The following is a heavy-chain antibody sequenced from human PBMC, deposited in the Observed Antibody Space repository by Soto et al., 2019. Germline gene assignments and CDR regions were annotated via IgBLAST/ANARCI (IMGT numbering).Heavy chain of an antibody. D-gene: IGHD2-2*01. CDR2: IKQDGSEK. Sequence: GGSLRLSCAASGCTFSSYWMSWVRQAPGKGLEWVANIKQDGSEKYYVDSVKGRFTISRDNAKNSLYLQMNSLRAEDTAVYYCARSLYCSSTSCPIDAFDIWGQGTMVTVSS. CDR1: GCTFSSYW. J-gene: IGHJ3*02. CDR3: ARSLYCSSTSCPIDAFDI. V-gene: IGHV3-7*01.